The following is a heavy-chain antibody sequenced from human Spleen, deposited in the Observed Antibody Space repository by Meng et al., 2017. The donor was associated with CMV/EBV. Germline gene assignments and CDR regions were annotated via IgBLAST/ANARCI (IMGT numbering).Heavy chain of an antibody. V-gene: IGHV3-30-3*01. CDR1: GFTFSSYA. D-gene: IGHD3-10*01. CDR3: AREVSGDPYYFDY. J-gene: IGHJ4*02. Sequence: QVQLVESGGGVVQPGRSLRCSXAASGFTFSSYAMHWVRQAPGKGLEWVAVISYDGSNKYYADSVKGRFTISRDNSKNTLYLQMNSLRAEDTAVYYCAREVSGDPYYFDYWGQGTLVTVSS. CDR2: ISYDGSNK.